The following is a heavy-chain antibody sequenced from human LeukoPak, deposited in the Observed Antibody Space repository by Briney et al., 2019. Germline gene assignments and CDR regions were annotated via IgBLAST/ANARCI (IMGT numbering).Heavy chain of an antibody. D-gene: IGHD5-18*01. CDR3: ARGHSYGYTDYFDY. CDR2: IYYSGST. CDR1: GGSISSYY. J-gene: IGHJ4*02. V-gene: IGHV4-59*07. Sequence: SDTLSLTCTVSGGSISSYYWSWIRQPPGKGLERIGYIYYSGSTKYNPSLKSRVTISVDTSKNQFSLKLSSVTAADTAVYYCARGHSYGYTDYFDYWGQGTLVTVSS.